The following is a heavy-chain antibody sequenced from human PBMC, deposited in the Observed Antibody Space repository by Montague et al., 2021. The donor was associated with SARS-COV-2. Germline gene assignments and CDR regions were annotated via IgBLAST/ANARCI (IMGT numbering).Heavy chain of an antibody. CDR1: GESMTRSW. V-gene: IGHV4-4*01. CDR3: TRARSKAIDY. J-gene: IGHJ4*02. Sequence: LSLTCAVSGESMTRSWSTWVRQPAGQRLQWIGEIFHDGTSRXNYXPALKSRVTISIDTSKNQFFLRLSSVTAADTALYFCTRARSKAIDYWGRGALVTVSS. D-gene: IGHD2/OR15-2a*01. CDR2: IFHDGTS.